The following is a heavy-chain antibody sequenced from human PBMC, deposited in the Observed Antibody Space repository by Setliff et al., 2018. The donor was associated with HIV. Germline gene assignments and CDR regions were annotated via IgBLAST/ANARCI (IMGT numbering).Heavy chain of an antibody. CDR1: GGSISSYY. D-gene: IGHD3-10*01. Sequence: PLETLSLTCTVSGGSISSYYWSWIRQPPGKGLEWIGYIYTSGSTNYNPSLKSRVTISVDTSKNQFSLKLSSVTAADTAVYYCARHSGVASPNWFDPWGQGTLVTVSS. CDR2: IYTSGST. J-gene: IGHJ5*02. V-gene: IGHV4-4*09. CDR3: ARHSGVASPNWFDP.